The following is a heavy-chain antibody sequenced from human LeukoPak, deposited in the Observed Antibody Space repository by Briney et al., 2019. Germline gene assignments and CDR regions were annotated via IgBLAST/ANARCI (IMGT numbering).Heavy chain of an antibody. V-gene: IGHV3-69-1*01. J-gene: IGHJ4*02. CDR1: GFTFTDYN. Sequence: PGGSLRLSCTASGFTFTDYNINWVRQAPGKGLEWVSSITSDGYIYSTESRRGRFTISRDNTKNSVFLHMNDLRADDTAVYYCSRSEQMTTGDYWGQGTLVTVSS. CDR3: SRSEQMTTGDY. CDR2: ITSDGYI. D-gene: IGHD1-1*01.